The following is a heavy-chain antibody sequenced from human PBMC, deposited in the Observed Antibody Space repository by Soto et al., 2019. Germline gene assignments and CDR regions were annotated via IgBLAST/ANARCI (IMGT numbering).Heavy chain of an antibody. CDR1: GGTFGTYV. D-gene: IGHD3-9*01. V-gene: IGHV1-69*01. J-gene: IGHJ5*01. CDR3: ASGPGFLDEQWGGWFAS. CDR2: IIPIVGAA. Sequence: QVQLVQSGAEVKRPGSSVKVSCKASGGTFGTYVIAWVRQAPGQGLEWMGGIIPIVGAANSTHKFQGRLTMTADESTSTVCMELSNLRSEDTASYFCASGPGFLDEQWGGWFASWGQGTLVTVSS.